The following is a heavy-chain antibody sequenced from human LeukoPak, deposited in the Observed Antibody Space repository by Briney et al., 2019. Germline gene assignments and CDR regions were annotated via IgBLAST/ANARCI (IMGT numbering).Heavy chain of an antibody. CDR2: ISGSSGST. D-gene: IGHD3-10*01. V-gene: IGHV3-23*01. Sequence: GGSLRLSCAASGFTFSSYAMSWVRQAPGKGLEWVSTISGSSGSTYYADSVKGRFTISRDNSKNTLYLQMNSLRAEDTAVYYCARGKNGSGSYYYYYYYMDVWGKGTTVTISS. CDR3: ARGKNGSGSYYYYYYYMDV. CDR1: GFTFSSYA. J-gene: IGHJ6*03.